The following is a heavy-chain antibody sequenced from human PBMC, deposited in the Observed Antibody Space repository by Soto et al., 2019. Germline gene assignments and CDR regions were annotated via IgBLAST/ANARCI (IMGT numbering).Heavy chain of an antibody. CDR1: GGSITSSSYY. J-gene: IGHJ5*02. Sequence: QLHLRESGPGLVKPSETLSLTCTVSGGSITSSSYYWGWIRQPPGKGLEWIGSIYYSGSTYYNPSLKSRVTISVDTSKNQFSLKLSSVTAADTAVYYCATKEVGGSYVYTFDPWGQGTLVTVSS. V-gene: IGHV4-39*01. CDR3: ATKEVGGSYVYTFDP. CDR2: IYYSGST. D-gene: IGHD1-26*01.